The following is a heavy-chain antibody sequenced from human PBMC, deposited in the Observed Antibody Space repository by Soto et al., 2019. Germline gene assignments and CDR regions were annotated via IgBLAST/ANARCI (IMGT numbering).Heavy chain of an antibody. CDR1: GFTFSSYS. J-gene: IGHJ4*02. V-gene: IGHV3-30-3*01. CDR2: MSFDGNSK. Sequence: QVQLVESGGGVVQPGRSLRLSCAASGFTFSSYSMHWVRQAPGKGLEWVAAMSFDGNSKYFADSVKGRFTISRDNSKNTLSLQMNSLGADDSAVYYFARGRSVIGHDDFEYWGQGTLVTVSS. D-gene: IGHD2-21*01. CDR3: ARGRSVIGHDDFEY.